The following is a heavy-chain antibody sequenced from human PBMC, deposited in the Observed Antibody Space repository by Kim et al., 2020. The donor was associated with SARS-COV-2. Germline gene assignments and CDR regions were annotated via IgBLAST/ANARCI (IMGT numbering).Heavy chain of an antibody. V-gene: IGHV1-69*13. CDR1: GGTFSSYA. CDR2: IIPIFGTA. D-gene: IGHD4-17*01. J-gene: IGHJ6*02. Sequence: SVKVSCKASGGTFSSYAISWVRQAPGQGLEWMGGIIPIFGTANYAQKFQGRVTITADESTSTAYMELSSLRSEDTAVYYCARPNYGDYNYYYYGMDVWGQGTTVTVSS. CDR3: ARPNYGDYNYYYYGMDV.